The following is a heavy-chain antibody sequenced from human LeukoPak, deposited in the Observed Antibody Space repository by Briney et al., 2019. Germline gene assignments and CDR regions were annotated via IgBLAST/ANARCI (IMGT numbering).Heavy chain of an antibody. D-gene: IGHD3-22*01. Sequence: GGSLRLSCAASGFTFSSYSMNWVRQAPGKGLEWVSSTSSSSSYIYYADSVKGRFTISRDNAKNSLYLQMNSLRAEDTAVYYCARVDITMIVDDAFDIWGQGTMVTVSS. J-gene: IGHJ3*02. V-gene: IGHV3-21*01. CDR2: TSSSSSYI. CDR3: ARVDITMIVDDAFDI. CDR1: GFTFSSYS.